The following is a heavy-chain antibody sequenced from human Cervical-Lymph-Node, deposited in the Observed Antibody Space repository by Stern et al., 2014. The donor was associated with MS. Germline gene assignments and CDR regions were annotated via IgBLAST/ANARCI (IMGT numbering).Heavy chain of an antibody. D-gene: IGHD6-13*01. CDR1: GYTFTAYY. CDR2: INPKSGDT. Sequence: QDQLVQSGAEVKTPGASVKVSCKASGYTFTAYYVHWVRQAPGQGLEWMGWINPKSGDTNYGHKFQGRVTMTRDTSISTAFMELRGLTSDDTAVYYCALLYSSTWNSYLDYWGQGTLVTVSS. J-gene: IGHJ4*02. CDR3: ALLYSSTWNSYLDY. V-gene: IGHV1-2*07.